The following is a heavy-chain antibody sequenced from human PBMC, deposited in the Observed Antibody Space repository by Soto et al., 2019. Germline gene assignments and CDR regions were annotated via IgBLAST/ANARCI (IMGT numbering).Heavy chain of an antibody. CDR2: IYHSGST. J-gene: IGHJ4*02. Sequence: SETLSLTCAVSGGSISSSNWWSWVRQPPGKGLEWIGEIYHSGSTNYNPSLKSRVTISVDKSKNQFSLKLSSVTAADTAVYYCARDSSIAARQFDYWGQGTLVTVSS. CDR1: GGSISSSNW. V-gene: IGHV4-4*02. D-gene: IGHD6-6*01. CDR3: ARDSSIAARQFDY.